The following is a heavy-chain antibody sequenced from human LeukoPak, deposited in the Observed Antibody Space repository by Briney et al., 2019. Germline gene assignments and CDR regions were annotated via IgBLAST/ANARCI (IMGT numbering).Heavy chain of an antibody. CDR3: ARDTPPGVVTGGAFDI. CDR2: IYHSGST. D-gene: IGHD3-3*01. J-gene: IGHJ3*02. Sequence: GSLRLSCAASGFTFSDYYMSWIRQPPGKGLEWIGEIYHSGSTNYNPSLKSRVTISVDKSKNQFSLKLSSVTAADTAVHYCARDTPPGVVTGGAFDIWGQGTMVTVSS. CDR1: GFTFSDYY. V-gene: IGHV4-34*01.